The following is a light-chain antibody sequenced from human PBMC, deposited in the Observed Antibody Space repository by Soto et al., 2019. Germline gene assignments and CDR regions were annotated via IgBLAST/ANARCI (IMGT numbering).Light chain of an antibody. CDR1: HYIYSN. CDR2: RAS. CDR3: QQYHKLWT. Sequence: EIAMTQSPATLSVSPGEGATLSCTASHYIYSNVAWFQQRPGQAPRLLIYRASTRATGTPARFTGSGSGTEFTLTITSLQSEDFALYYCQQYHKLWTFGQGTKVDI. J-gene: IGKJ1*01. V-gene: IGKV3-15*01.